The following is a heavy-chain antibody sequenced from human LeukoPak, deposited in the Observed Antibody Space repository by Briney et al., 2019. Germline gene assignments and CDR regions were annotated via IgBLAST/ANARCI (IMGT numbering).Heavy chain of an antibody. CDR2: ISSSSSYI. V-gene: IGHV3-21*01. CDR1: GFTLSSYS. CDR3: AADDFWSGYSDY. Sequence: GGSLRLSCAASGFTLSSYSMNWVRQAPGKGLEWVSSISSSSSYIYYADSVKGRFTISRDNAKNSLYLQMNSLRAEDTAVYYCAADDFWSGYSDYWGQGTLVTVSS. J-gene: IGHJ4*02. D-gene: IGHD3-3*01.